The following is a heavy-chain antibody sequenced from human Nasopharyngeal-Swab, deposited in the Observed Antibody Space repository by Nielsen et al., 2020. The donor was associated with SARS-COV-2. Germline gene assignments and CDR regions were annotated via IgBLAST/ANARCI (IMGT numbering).Heavy chain of an antibody. CDR1: GVTFRSYW. Sequence: GGSVKSSCAASGVTFRSYWMSWVRQAPGKGLEWVANIKQDGSEKYYVDSVKGRFTISRDNAKNSLYLQMNSLRAADTAVHYCARQTSNPYYYYYYMDVWGKGTTVTVSS. CDR3: ARQTSNPYYYYYYMDV. CDR2: IKQDGSEK. D-gene: IGHD4-11*01. J-gene: IGHJ6*03. V-gene: IGHV3-7*01.